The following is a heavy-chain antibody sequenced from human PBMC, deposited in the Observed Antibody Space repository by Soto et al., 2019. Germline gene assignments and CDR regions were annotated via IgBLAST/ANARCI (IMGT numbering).Heavy chain of an antibody. CDR3: VRRGPGTPPSHIWFDP. J-gene: IGHJ5*02. CDR1: GYSFTSYW. CDR2: IYPGDSDT. V-gene: IGHV5-51*01. Sequence: GEALKISCKGSGYSFTSYWIVWVRQMPGKGLEWMGIIYPGDSDTRYSPSFQGQVTISADKSISTAYLQWSSLKASDTAMYYCVRRGPGTPPSHIWFDPWGQGLLVTV. D-gene: IGHD1-1*01.